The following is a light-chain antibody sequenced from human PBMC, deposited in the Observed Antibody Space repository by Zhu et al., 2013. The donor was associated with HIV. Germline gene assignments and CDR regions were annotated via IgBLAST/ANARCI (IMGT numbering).Light chain of an antibody. CDR2: AAS. CDR3: QQFNNYPSS. J-gene: IGKJ2*03. Sequence: IQLTQSPSSLSASVGDRVTITCRATQDIGNHLAWYQQKSGKAPELLMYAASTLQSGVPSRFSGSGSGTEFTLTISSLQADDFATYYCQQFNNYPSSFGQGTKLELK. V-gene: IGKV1-9*01. CDR1: QDIGNH.